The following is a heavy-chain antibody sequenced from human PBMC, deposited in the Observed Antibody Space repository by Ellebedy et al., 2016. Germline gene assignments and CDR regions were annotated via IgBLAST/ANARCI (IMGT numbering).Heavy chain of an antibody. CDR2: IYGNDDK. CDR3: AHRTTVTAVDY. J-gene: IGHJ4*02. CDR1: GFSLSTSAVV. Sequence: SGPTLVKPTQTLTLTCTFSGFSLSTSAVVVGWIRQPPGKALEWLAFIYGNDDKRYIPSLRSRLTITKDTSKNQVVLTMTDMDPVDTATYYCAHRTTVTAVDYWGQGTLVTVSS. D-gene: IGHD4-17*01. V-gene: IGHV2-5*01.